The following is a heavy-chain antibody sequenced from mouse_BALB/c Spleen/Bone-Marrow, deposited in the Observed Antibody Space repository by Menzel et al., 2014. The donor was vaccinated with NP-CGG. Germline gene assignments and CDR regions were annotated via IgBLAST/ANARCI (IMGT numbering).Heavy chain of an antibody. D-gene: IGHD2-14*01. CDR1: GYAFTNYL. CDR3: ARGDYRSYYFDY. J-gene: IGHJ2*01. V-gene: IGHV1-54*01. CDR2: INPGSGGT. Sequence: QVQLKESGAELVRPGTSVKVSCKAFGYAFTNYLIEWVKQRPGHGLEWIGVINPGSGGTNYNEKFKGKATLTADKSSSTAYMQLSSLTSDDSAVYFCARGDYRSYYFDYWGQGTPLTVSS.